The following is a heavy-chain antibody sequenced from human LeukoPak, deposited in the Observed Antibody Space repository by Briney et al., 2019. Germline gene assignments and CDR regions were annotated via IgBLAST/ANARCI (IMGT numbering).Heavy chain of an antibody. CDR3: AKASIEHYASSGPYYFDY. D-gene: IGHD3-22*01. J-gene: IGHJ4*02. CDR1: GFTFSSYA. V-gene: IGHV3-9*01. Sequence: GGSLRLSCAASGFTFSSYAMSWVRQAPGKGLEWVSGISWNSGSIGYADSVKGRFTISRDNAKNSLYLQMNSLRAEDTALYYCAKASIEHYASSGPYYFDYWGQGTLVTVSS. CDR2: ISWNSGSI.